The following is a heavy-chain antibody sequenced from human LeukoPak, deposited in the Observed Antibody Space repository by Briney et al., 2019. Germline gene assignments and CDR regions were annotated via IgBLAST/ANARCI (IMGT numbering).Heavy chain of an antibody. J-gene: IGHJ4*02. CDR2: ISYDGSNK. Sequence: GGSLRLSCAASGFTFSSYAMHWVRQAPGKGLEWVAVISYDGSNKNYADSVKGRFTISRDNSKNTLYLQMNSLRVEDTAVYYCASGDIPLKQWLNDYWGQGTLVTVSS. D-gene: IGHD6-19*01. CDR3: ASGDIPLKQWLNDY. V-gene: IGHV3-30*04. CDR1: GFTFSSYA.